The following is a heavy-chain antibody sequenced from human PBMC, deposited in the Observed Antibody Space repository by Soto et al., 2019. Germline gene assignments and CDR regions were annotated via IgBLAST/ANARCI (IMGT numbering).Heavy chain of an antibody. CDR1: GDSVSSNSAG. V-gene: IGHV6-1*01. Sequence: SQTLSLTCAITGDSVSSNSAGWSWVRQSPSRGLEWLGRTYYRSKWYYEYAVSVRGRITINPDTSKNQYSLQLNSVTPEDTAVYFCARGEQYSWSIFDYWGQGTLVTVSS. CDR2: TYYRSKWYY. CDR3: ARGEQYSWSIFDY. D-gene: IGHD1-26*01. J-gene: IGHJ4*01.